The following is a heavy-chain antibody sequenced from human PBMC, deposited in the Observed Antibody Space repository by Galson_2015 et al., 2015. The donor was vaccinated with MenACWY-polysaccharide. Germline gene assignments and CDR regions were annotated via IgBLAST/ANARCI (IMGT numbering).Heavy chain of an antibody. J-gene: IGHJ5*02. CDR1: GSRFSHSG. CDR3: AREGSRIVFHAFDT. Sequence: SLRLSCAASGSRFSHSGMHWVRQAPGKGLEWVAVIQYDAVYKQYLDSVKGRFSVSRDNSKNTLYLEMNNLRAEDTALYYCAREGSRIVFHAFDTWGQGTLVTVSS. CDR2: IQYDAVYK. V-gene: IGHV3-33*01. D-gene: IGHD3-9*01.